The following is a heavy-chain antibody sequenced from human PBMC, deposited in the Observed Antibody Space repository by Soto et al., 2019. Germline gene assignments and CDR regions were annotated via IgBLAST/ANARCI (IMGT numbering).Heavy chain of an antibody. CDR2: IYWDDDK. CDR1: GFSLSTSGVG. D-gene: IGHD3-3*01. J-gene: IGHJ5*02. V-gene: IGHV2-5*02. Sequence: QITLKESGPTLVKPTQTLTLTCTFSGFSLSTSGVGVGWIRQPPGKALEWLALIYWDDDKRYSPSLKSRLTITKDTSKTQVVLTMTNMDPVDTATYYCAHTLAYEFWSGSLRLGKGFDPWGQGTLVTVSS. CDR3: AHTLAYEFWSGSLRLGKGFDP.